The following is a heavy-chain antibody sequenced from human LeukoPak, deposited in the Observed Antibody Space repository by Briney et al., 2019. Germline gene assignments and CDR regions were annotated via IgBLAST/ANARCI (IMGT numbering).Heavy chain of an antibody. CDR2: IYTSGST. Sequence: SETLSLTCTVSGGSISSGSYYWSWIRQPAGKGLEWIGRIYTSGSTNYNPSLKSRVTISVDTSKNQFSLKLSSVTAADTAVYYCARDYTGSYYYSYMDVWGKGTTVTVSS. J-gene: IGHJ6*03. CDR1: GGSISSGSYY. D-gene: IGHD2-8*02. V-gene: IGHV4-61*02. CDR3: ARDYTGSYYYSYMDV.